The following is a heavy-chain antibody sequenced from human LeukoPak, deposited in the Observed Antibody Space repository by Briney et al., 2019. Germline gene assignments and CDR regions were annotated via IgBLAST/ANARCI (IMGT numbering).Heavy chain of an antibody. CDR2: IRSKTDSETT. D-gene: IGHD3-3*01. Sequence: GGSLRPSCVVSGFSFSDAWMSWFRQAPGKGLEWIGRIRSKTDSETTEYAAPVKRRFSISRDDSKKTLYLQMNSLKTEDTAVYYCTTGRFPPRYWGQGTLVTVSS. J-gene: IGHJ4*02. CDR3: TTGRFPPRY. V-gene: IGHV3-15*01. CDR1: GFSFSDAW.